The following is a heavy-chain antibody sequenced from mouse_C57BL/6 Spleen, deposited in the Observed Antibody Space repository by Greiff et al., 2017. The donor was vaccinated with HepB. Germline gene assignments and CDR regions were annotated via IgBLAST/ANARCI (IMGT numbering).Heavy chain of an antibody. Sequence: QVQLQQSGPELVKPGASVKISCKASGYAFSSSWMNWVKQRPGKGLEWIGRIYPGDGDTNYNGKFKGKATLTADKSSSTAYMQLSSLTSEDSAVYFCARGEGEVAQGAYWGQGTLVTVSA. CDR3: ARGEGEVAQGAY. V-gene: IGHV1-82*01. J-gene: IGHJ3*01. CDR1: GYAFSSSW. CDR2: IYPGDGDT. D-gene: IGHD1-3*01.